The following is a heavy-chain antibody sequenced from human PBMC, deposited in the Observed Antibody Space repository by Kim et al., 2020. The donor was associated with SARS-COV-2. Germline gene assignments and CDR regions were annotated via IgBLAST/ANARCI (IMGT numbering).Heavy chain of an antibody. D-gene: IGHD6-13*01. J-gene: IGHJ3*02. V-gene: IGHV4-30-2*05. Sequence: NPALKRRVAISLATSKNQFSLRLNSVTAADTAVYYCAREVAATGDAFDIWGQGTMVIVSS. CDR3: AREVAATGDAFDI.